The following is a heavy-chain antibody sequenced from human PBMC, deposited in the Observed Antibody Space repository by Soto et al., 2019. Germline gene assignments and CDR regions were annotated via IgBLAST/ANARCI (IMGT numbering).Heavy chain of an antibody. D-gene: IGHD3-22*01. CDR2: INHSGSV. CDR1: GGSFIGHS. CDR3: STRAYDTNGYYRFDP. V-gene: IGHV4-34*01. J-gene: IGHJ5*01. Sequence: KPSDTLSLTCAVYGGSFIGHSLTWIRQAPGKGVEWIGDINHSGSVNYSLSLKSRVTISLDTSKHQFSLTLSAVPAADTAMYYCSTRAYDTNGYYRFDPWGQGTLVTVSS.